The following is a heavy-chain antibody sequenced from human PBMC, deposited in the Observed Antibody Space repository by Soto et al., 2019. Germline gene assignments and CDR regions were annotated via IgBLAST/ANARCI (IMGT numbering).Heavy chain of an antibody. CDR1: GGSFSGYY. J-gene: IGHJ6*02. CDR3: ARGHPGYYYGMDV. V-gene: IGHV4-34*01. Sequence: SETLSLTCAVYGGSFSGYYWSWIRQPPGKGLEWIGEINHSGSTNYNPSLKSRVTISVDTSKNQFSLKLSSVTAADTAVYYCARGHPGYYYGMDVWGQGTTVTVS. CDR2: INHSGST.